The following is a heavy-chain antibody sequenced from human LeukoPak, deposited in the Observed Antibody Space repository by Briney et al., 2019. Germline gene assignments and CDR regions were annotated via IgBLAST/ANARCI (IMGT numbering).Heavy chain of an antibody. Sequence: GGSLRLSCSASGFTFSTCWMSWVRQAPGKGLEWVSGISGSGGSTYYADSVKGRFTISRDNSKNTLYLQVNSLRAEDTAVYYCAKEKALVVITYFDYWGQGTLVTVSS. CDR1: GFTFSTCW. CDR2: ISGSGGST. J-gene: IGHJ4*02. V-gene: IGHV3-23*01. CDR3: AKEKALVVITYFDY. D-gene: IGHD3-22*01.